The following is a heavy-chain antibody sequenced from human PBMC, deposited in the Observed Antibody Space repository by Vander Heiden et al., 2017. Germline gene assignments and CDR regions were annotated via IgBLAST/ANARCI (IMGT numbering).Heavy chain of an antibody. Sequence: EVQLLESGGGLVQPGGSLRLSCAASGFTFSTSARSWVRQAPGKGLGWVSAISGSGGSTYYADSVKGRFTISRDNSKNTLYLQMNSLRAEDTAVYYCAKDPGPATRWLQLREYFDYWGQGTLVTVSS. CDR2: ISGSGGST. CDR3: AKDPGPATRWLQLREYFDY. D-gene: IGHD5-12*01. V-gene: IGHV3-23*01. J-gene: IGHJ4*02. CDR1: GFTFSTSA.